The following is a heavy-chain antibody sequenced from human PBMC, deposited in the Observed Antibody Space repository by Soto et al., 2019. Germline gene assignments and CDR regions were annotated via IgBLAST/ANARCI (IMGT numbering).Heavy chain of an antibody. CDR3: ARQIHCSSTSCYSGGNYYYYYGMDV. D-gene: IGHD2-2*01. CDR1: GYSFTSYW. Sequence: PGESLKISCKGSGYSFTSYWIGWVRQMPGKGLEWMGIIYPGDSDTRYSPSFQGQVTISADKSISTAYLQWSSLKASDTAMYYCARQIHCSSTSCYSGGNYYYYYGMDVWGQGTTVTV. CDR2: IYPGDSDT. J-gene: IGHJ6*02. V-gene: IGHV5-51*01.